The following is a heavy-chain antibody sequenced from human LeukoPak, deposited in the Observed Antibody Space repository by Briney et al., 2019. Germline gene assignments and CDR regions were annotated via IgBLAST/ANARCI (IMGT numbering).Heavy chain of an antibody. CDR2: INSDGSST. Sequence: GGSLRLSCAASGFTFNSYSMNWVRQAPGKGLVWVSRINSDGSSTSYADSVKGRFTISRDNAKNTLYLQMNSLRAEDTAVYYCARGGPRGDFDYWGQGTLVTVSS. J-gene: IGHJ4*02. CDR3: ARGGPRGDFDY. V-gene: IGHV3-74*01. D-gene: IGHD3-16*01. CDR1: GFTFNSYS.